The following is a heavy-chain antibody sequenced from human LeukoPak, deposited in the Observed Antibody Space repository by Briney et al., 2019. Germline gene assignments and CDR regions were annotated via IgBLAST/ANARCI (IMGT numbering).Heavy chain of an antibody. D-gene: IGHD5-18*01. Sequence: ASVKVSCKASGGTFSSYAISWVRQAPGEGLEWMGGIIPIFGTANYAQKFQGRVTITEDESTSTAYMELSSLRSEDTAVYYCARAQTRGYSYGYSDYWGQGTLVTVSS. CDR1: GGTFSSYA. CDR3: ARAQTRGYSYGYSDY. CDR2: IIPIFGTA. J-gene: IGHJ4*02. V-gene: IGHV1-69*13.